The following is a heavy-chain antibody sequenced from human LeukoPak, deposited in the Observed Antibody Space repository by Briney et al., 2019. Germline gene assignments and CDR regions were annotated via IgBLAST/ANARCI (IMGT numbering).Heavy chain of an antibody. V-gene: IGHV1-69*04. Sequence: SVKVSCKTSGGTFSNYAISWVRQAPGQGLEWMGRIIPFLDTSTYARKFQGRLIFTADKSTNIAYMELSSLRFQDTAVYYCAREGEAEAAAGLYGLDVWGQGTTVTVSS. CDR1: GGTFSNYA. CDR3: AREGEAEAAAGLYGLDV. CDR2: IIPFLDTS. D-gene: IGHD6-25*01. J-gene: IGHJ6*02.